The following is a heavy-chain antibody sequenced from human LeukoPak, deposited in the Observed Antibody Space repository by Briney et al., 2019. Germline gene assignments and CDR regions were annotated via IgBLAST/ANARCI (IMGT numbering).Heavy chain of an antibody. CDR1: GFTFSVYW. CDR2: IAQDGSEK. CDR3: AKSFAARDYYFDP. D-gene: IGHD6-6*01. J-gene: IGHJ5*02. V-gene: IGHV3-7*05. Sequence: PGGSLRPSCAASGFTFSVYWMSWVRQAPGKGLEWVANIAQDGSEKYYVGSVKGRFTISRDNAQNSLHLQMNSLTAEDTAVYYCAKSFAARDYYFDPWGQGTLVTVSS.